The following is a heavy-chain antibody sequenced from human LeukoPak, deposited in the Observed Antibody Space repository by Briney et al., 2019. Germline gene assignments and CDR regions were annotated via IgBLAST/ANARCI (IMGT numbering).Heavy chain of an antibody. V-gene: IGHV3-23*01. CDR1: GFTFSNYG. CDR3: AKGSSLSPWGYYYYMDV. Sequence: PGGSLRLSCAASGFTFSNYGMSWVRQAPGKGLEWVSSISGSGDSTYYADSVKGRFTFSRDNSKNTLYLQMNSLRAEDTAVYFCAKGSSLSPWGYYYYMDVWGKGTTVTVSS. D-gene: IGHD2-2*01. CDR2: ISGSGDST. J-gene: IGHJ6*03.